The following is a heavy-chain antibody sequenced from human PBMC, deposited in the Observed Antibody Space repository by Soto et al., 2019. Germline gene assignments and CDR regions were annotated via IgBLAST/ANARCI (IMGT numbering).Heavy chain of an antibody. J-gene: IGHJ4*02. CDR3: GREYCSSTRCYGPDY. Sequence: ASVKVSFKPSGYTFTSHGISWVRQAPGQGLEWMGWISDSNGNTHYAQDLQGRITMTKDTFTRTVYMELRSLRSDDTAVYYCGREYCSSTRCYGPDYWGQGTLVTVSS. D-gene: IGHD2-2*01. CDR2: ISDSNGNT. V-gene: IGHV1-18*01. CDR1: GYTFTSHG.